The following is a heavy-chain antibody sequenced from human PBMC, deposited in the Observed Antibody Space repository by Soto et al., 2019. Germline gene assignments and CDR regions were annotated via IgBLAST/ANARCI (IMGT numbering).Heavy chain of an antibody. J-gene: IGHJ6*03. CDR3: ARLPPRYYYYMDV. CDR2: IYYSGST. Sequence: SETPSLTCTVSGGSISSSSYYWGWIRQPPGKGLEWIGSIYYSGSTYYNPSLKSRVTISVDTSKNQFSLKLSSVTAADTAVYYCARLPPRYYYYMDVWGEGTTVTVSS. CDR1: GGSISSSSYY. V-gene: IGHV4-39*01.